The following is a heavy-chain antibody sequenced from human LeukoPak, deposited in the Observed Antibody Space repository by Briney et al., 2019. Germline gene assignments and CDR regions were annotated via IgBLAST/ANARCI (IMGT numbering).Heavy chain of an antibody. CDR1: GFSFSSYS. V-gene: IGHV3-48*04. CDR3: ARDLWGTVVNPDY. J-gene: IGHJ4*02. CDR2: ISSSSSTI. Sequence: GGSLRLSCAASGFSFSSYSMNWVRQAPGKGLEWVSYISSSSSTIYYADSVKGRFTISRDNAKNSLYLLMNSLRAEDTAVYYCARDLWGTVVNPDYWGQGTLVTVSS. D-gene: IGHD4-23*01.